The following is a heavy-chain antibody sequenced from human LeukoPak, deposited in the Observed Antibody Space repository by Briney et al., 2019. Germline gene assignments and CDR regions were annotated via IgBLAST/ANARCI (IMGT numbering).Heavy chain of an antibody. CDR3: VRDGGYYGPDS. J-gene: IGHJ4*02. V-gene: IGHV3-7*04. D-gene: IGHD3-10*01. Sequence: GGSLRLSCAASGFTFSNCWMSWVRQAPGKGLEWVANINQVASEKNYVDSVKGRFTISRDNAKNSLYLQMNSVRAEDTAMYYCVRDGGYYGPDSWGQGALVSVSS. CDR2: INQVASEK. CDR1: GFTFSNCW.